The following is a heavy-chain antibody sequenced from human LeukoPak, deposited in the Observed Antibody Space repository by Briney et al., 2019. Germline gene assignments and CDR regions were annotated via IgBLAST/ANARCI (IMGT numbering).Heavy chain of an antibody. J-gene: IGHJ6*03. CDR2: IIPIFGTA. V-gene: IGHV1-69*01. D-gene: IGHD1-26*01. Sequence: SVKVSCKASGGTFSSHAISWVRQAPGQGLEWMGGIIPIFGTANYAQKFQGRVTITADESTSTAYMELSSLRSEDTAVYYCALGGSYWDRYYYYYYMDVWGKGTTVTISS. CDR1: GGTFSSHA. CDR3: ALGGSYWDRYYYYYYMDV.